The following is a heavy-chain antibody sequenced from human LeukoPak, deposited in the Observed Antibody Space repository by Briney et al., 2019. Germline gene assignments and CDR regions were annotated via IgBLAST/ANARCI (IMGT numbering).Heavy chain of an antibody. J-gene: IGHJ4*02. V-gene: IGHV5-51*01. CDR3: ARRDFGGNSHFDY. CDR1: GYNFPTYW. CDR2: IYPGDSDT. Sequence: GESLKISCQGSGYNFPTYWIGWVRQVPGKGLEWMGIIYPGDSDTRYSPSFQGQVTISADKSMRTTYLQWTSLKASDTAMYYCARRDFGGNSHFDYWGQGTLVTVSS. D-gene: IGHD4-23*01.